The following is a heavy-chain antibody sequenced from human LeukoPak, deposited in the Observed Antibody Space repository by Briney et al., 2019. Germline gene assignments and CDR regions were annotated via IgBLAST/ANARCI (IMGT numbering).Heavy chain of an antibody. CDR1: GYTFTSYY. CDR3: ARAFYYDTSGYYPGGDY. Sequence: ASVKVSCKASGYTFTSYYMQWVRQAPGQGLGWMGIINPSGGSTTYAQNFQGRVTMTRDTSTSTVYMELSSLRSGDTAVYYCARAFYYDTSGYYPGGDYWGQGTLVTVSS. V-gene: IGHV1-46*01. D-gene: IGHD3-22*01. CDR2: INPSGGST. J-gene: IGHJ4*02.